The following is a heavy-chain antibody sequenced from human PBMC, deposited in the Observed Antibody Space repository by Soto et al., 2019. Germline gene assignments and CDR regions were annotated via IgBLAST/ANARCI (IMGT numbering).Heavy chain of an antibody. CDR3: ARGVTMVRGVIHTPYFDY. CDR2: IYYSGST. J-gene: IGHJ4*02. D-gene: IGHD3-10*01. Sequence: PSETLSLTCTVSGGSISSGGYYWGWIRQHPGKGLEWIGYIYYSGSTYYNPSLKSRVTISVDTSKNQFSLKLSSVTAADTAVYYCARGVTMVRGVIHTPYFDYWGQGTLVTVSS. CDR1: GGSISSGGYY. V-gene: IGHV4-31*03.